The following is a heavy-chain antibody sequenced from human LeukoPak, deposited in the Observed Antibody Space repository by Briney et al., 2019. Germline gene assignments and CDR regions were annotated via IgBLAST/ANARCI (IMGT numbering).Heavy chain of an antibody. D-gene: IGHD6-19*01. CDR3: ARDSVAAIYYFDY. Sequence: QPGRSLRLSCAASGFTFSSYGMHWVRQAPGKGLEWVAVIWYDGSNKYYADSVKGRFTMSRDNSKNTLYLQMNSLRAEDTAVYYCARDSVAAIYYFDYWGQGTLVTVSS. V-gene: IGHV3-33*01. CDR2: IWYDGSNK. CDR1: GFTFSSYG. J-gene: IGHJ4*02.